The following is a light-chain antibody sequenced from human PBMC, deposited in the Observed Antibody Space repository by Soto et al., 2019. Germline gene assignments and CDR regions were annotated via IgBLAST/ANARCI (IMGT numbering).Light chain of an antibody. V-gene: IGKV3-15*01. CDR2: GTS. CDR1: QSVSSSY. J-gene: IGKJ4*01. Sequence: EIVMTQSPVTLSLSPGERATLSCRASQSVSSSYLAWYQHKPGQAPRLLIYGTSNRATATPARFSGSGSGTEFTLTITSLQSEDSAVYYCQQYNNWPLTFGGGTKVEI. CDR3: QQYNNWPLT.